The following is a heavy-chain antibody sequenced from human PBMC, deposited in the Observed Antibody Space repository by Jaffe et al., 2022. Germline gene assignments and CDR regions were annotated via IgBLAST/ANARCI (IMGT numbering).Heavy chain of an antibody. CDR2: IYYSGST. CDR1: GGSISSYY. Sequence: QVQLQESGPGLVKPSETLSLTCTVSGGSISSYYWSWIRQPPGKGLEWIGYIYYSGSTNYNPSLKSRVTISVDTSKNQFSLKLSSVTAADTAVYYCARVVGGGIFDYWGQGTLVTVSS. CDR3: ARVVGGGIFDY. D-gene: IGHD2-15*01. J-gene: IGHJ4*02. V-gene: IGHV4-59*01.